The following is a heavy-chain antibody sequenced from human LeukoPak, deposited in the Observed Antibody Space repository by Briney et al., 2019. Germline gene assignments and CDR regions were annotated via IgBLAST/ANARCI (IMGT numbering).Heavy chain of an antibody. J-gene: IGHJ4*02. Sequence: SETLSLTCTVSGGSISTYYWSWVRLPPGKGLEWIGHIYNSGSTKYNPSLKSRVTVSVDTSKNQLSLKLSSVTAADTAVYYCARARPDTAMAVDYWGQGTLVTVSS. D-gene: IGHD5-18*01. CDR2: IYNSGST. CDR3: ARARPDTAMAVDY. V-gene: IGHV4-59*01. CDR1: GGSISTYY.